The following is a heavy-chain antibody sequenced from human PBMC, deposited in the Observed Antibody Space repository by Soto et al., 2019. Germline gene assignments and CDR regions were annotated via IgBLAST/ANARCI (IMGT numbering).Heavy chain of an antibody. CDR2: ISSSGSTI. D-gene: IGHD3-3*01. V-gene: IGHV3-11*01. J-gene: IGHJ6*03. Sequence: PGGSLRLSCAASGFTFSDYYMSWIRQAPGKGQEWVSYISSSGSTIYYADSVKGRFSISRDKAKNSLYLQMNSLRAEDTAVYYCARVQYYDLWSGPKLPFYYYTDV. CDR1: GFTFSDYY. CDR3: ARVQYYDLWSGPKLPFYYYTDV.